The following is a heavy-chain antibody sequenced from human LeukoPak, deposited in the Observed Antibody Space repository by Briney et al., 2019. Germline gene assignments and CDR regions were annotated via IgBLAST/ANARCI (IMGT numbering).Heavy chain of an antibody. CDR1: GGSFSGYY. V-gene: IGHV4-34*01. J-gene: IGHJ6*03. CDR2: INHSGST. Sequence: SETLSLTCAVYGGSFSGYYWSWIRQPPGKGLEWIGEINHSGSTNYNPSLKSRVTISVDTSKNQFSLKLNSVTAADTAVYYCARRSGVGSYGYDYYMDVWGKGTTVTVSS. CDR3: ARRSGVGSYGYDYYMDV. D-gene: IGHD5-18*01.